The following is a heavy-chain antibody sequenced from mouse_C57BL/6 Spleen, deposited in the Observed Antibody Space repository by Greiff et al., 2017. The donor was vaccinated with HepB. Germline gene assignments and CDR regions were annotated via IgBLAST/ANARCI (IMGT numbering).Heavy chain of an antibody. CDR2: IYPRSGNT. D-gene: IGHD1-1*01. V-gene: IGHV1-81*01. CDR3: AREVTVVATDYAMDY. J-gene: IGHJ4*01. CDR1: GYTFTSYG. Sequence: VQLQQSGAELARPGASVKLSCKASGYTFTSYGISWVKQRTGQGLEWIGEIYPRSGNTYYNEKFKGKATLTADKSSSTAYMELRSLTSEDSAVYFCAREVTVVATDYAMDYWGQGTSVTVSS.